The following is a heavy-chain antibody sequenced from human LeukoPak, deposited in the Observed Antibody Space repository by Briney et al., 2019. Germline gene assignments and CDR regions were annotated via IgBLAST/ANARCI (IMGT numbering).Heavy chain of an antibody. V-gene: IGHV1-69*13. CDR1: GGTFGVNA. J-gene: IGHJ4*02. CDR2: IIPIFPKS. Sequence: SVEVSCKASGGTFGVNAIHWVRQAPGQGLEWMGDIIPIFPKSNYAQKFQGRVTFTADESTSTAYMEMSSLTSEDTAVYYCARDGVRNMGLRLDYWGQGTLVIVSS. D-gene: IGHD1-14*01. CDR3: ARDGVRNMGLRLDY.